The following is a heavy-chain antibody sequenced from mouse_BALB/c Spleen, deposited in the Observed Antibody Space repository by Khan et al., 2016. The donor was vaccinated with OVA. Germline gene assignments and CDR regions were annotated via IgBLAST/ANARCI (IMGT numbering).Heavy chain of an antibody. V-gene: IGHV5-17*02. Sequence: LVESGGGLVQPGGSRKLSCAASGFTFSSFGMHWVRQAPEKGLEWVAYISSGSSTIYYADTVKGRFTISREKPKNTMFLQMTSLRSEDAAMYYYVRGNYYGSSYVGYWGQGTTLTVSS. J-gene: IGHJ2*01. CDR3: VRGNYYGSSYVGY. CDR1: GFTFSSFG. CDR2: ISSGSSTI. D-gene: IGHD1-1*01.